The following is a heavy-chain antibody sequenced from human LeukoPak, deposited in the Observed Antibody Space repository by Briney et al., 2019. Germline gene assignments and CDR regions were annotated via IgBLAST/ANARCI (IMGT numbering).Heavy chain of an antibody. V-gene: IGHV3-74*01. CDR2: INSDGSST. J-gene: IGHJ4*02. D-gene: IGHD2-21*02. CDR1: GFTFSNTW. CDR3: ARVPRLTASTTGYEGR. Sequence: GGSLRLSCAASGFTFSNTWMSWVRQAPGKGLVWVSRINSDGSSTSYADSVKGRFIISRDNAKNTLYLQMNSLRAEDTAVYYCARVPRLTASTTGYEGRWGQGTLVTVSS.